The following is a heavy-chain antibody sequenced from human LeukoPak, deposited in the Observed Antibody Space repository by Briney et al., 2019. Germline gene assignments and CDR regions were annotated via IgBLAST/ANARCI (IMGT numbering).Heavy chain of an antibody. CDR3: AREREMATTDYYYYYYMDV. CDR2: IIPIFGTA. J-gene: IGHJ6*03. D-gene: IGHD5-24*01. Sequence: ASVKVSCKASGGTFSSYAISWVRQAPGQGLEWMGGIIPIFGTANYAQKFQGRVTTTTDESTSTAYMELSSLRSEDTAVYYCAREREMATTDYYYYYYMDVWGKGTTVTVSS. CDR1: GGTFSSYA. V-gene: IGHV1-69*05.